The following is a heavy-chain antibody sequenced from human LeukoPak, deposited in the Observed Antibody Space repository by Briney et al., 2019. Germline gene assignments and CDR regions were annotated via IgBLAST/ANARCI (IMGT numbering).Heavy chain of an antibody. J-gene: IGHJ4*02. D-gene: IGHD6-19*01. CDR3: ARGPKGELSSGWYYFDY. CDR2: INHSGST. CDR1: GGSFSGYY. Sequence: SETLSLTCAVYGGSFSGYYWSWIRQPPGKGLEWIGEINHSGSTNYNPSLESRVTISVDTSKNQFSLKLSSVTAADTAVYYCARGPKGELSSGWYYFDYWGQGTLVTVSS. V-gene: IGHV4-34*01.